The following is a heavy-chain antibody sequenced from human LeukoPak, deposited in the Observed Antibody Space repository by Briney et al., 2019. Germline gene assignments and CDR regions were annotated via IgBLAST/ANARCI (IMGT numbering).Heavy chain of an antibody. V-gene: IGHV3-21*06. J-gene: IGHJ4*02. CDR2: ISSSSSYI. Sequence: PGGSLRLSCAASGFTFSSYSMNWVRQAPGKGLEWVSSISSSSSYIYYADSVKGRFTISRDNSKNTLYLQMNTLRVEDAAVYYCAKSRVQQLPGGFDYWGQGTLVTVSS. D-gene: IGHD6-13*01. CDR3: AKSRVQQLPGGFDY. CDR1: GFTFSSYS.